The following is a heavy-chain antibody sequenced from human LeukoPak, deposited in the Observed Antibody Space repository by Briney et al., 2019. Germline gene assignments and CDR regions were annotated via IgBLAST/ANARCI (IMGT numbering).Heavy chain of an antibody. CDR3: AKDWATMVRGADY. Sequence: SGGSLRLSCAASGFTFSSYAMSWVRRAPGKGLEWVSGISGSGGSTYYADSVKGRFTISRDNSKNTLYLQINSLRAEDTAVYYCAKDWATMVRGADYWGQGTLVTVSS. D-gene: IGHD3-10*01. CDR2: ISGSGGST. CDR1: GFTFSSYA. J-gene: IGHJ4*02. V-gene: IGHV3-23*01.